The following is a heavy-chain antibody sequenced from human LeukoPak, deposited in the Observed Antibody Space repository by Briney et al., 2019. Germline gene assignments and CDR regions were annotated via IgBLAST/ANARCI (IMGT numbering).Heavy chain of an antibody. D-gene: IGHD1-7*01. Sequence: SETLSLTCTVSGRSISSYYWSWIRQPAGKGLEWIGRVYTSGSTHYNPSLKTRLTMSVDTSKNQFSLKVSSVTAADTAVYNCARLIPGTTTAFDIWGQGTMVPVSS. V-gene: IGHV4-4*07. CDR3: ARLIPGTTTAFDI. CDR2: VYTSGST. CDR1: GRSISSYY. J-gene: IGHJ3*02.